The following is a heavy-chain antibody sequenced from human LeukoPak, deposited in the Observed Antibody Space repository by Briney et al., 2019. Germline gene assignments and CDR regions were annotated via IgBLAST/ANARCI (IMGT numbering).Heavy chain of an antibody. J-gene: IGHJ4*02. Sequence: PGGSLRLSCAASGFTFDDYAMHWVRQVPGKGLEWVSGISWNSGSIGYADSVKGRFTISRDNAKNSLYLQMNSLRAEDMALYYCARDKADSSGYYVWGQGTLVTVSS. CDR2: ISWNSGSI. D-gene: IGHD3-22*01. V-gene: IGHV3-9*03. CDR1: GFTFDDYA. CDR3: ARDKADSSGYYV.